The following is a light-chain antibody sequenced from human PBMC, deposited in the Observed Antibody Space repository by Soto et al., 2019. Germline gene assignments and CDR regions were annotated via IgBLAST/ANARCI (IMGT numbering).Light chain of an antibody. CDR1: SSDVGGYNY. V-gene: IGLV2-14*01. Sequence: QSALTQPASVSGSPGQSITISCTGTSSDVGGYNYVSWYQQNPGKAPKLMIYDVSHRPSGVSNRFSGSKSGNTASLTISGLQAEDEADYYCSSYTSSSTVVFGGGTQLTVL. J-gene: IGLJ2*01. CDR2: DVS. CDR3: SSYTSSSTVV.